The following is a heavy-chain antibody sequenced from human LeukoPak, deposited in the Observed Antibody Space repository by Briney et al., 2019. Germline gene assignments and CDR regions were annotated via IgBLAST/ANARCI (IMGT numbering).Heavy chain of an antibody. V-gene: IGHV4-59*04. Sequence: PSETLSLTCTVSGGSISSYYWSWIRQPPGKGLEWIGNIYYSGSTYYKPPLKSRVTVSVDTSKNQFSLKLTSVTAADTAVYYCARRRAYSNNWYAFDIWGQGTMVTVSS. CDR2: IYYSGST. D-gene: IGHD6-13*01. J-gene: IGHJ3*02. CDR3: ARRRAYSNNWYAFDI. CDR1: GGSISSYY.